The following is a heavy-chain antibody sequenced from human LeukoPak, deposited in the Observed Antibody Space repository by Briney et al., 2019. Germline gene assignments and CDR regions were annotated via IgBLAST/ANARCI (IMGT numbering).Heavy chain of an antibody. Sequence: PGGSLRLSCAASGFTFSSYGMHWVRQAPGKGLEWVAFIRYDGSTKYYADSVKGRFTISRDNSKNTLYLQMNSLRAEDTGVFYCAKVDSSSWGIPGYWGQGTLVTVSS. D-gene: IGHD6-13*01. J-gene: IGHJ4*02. CDR2: IRYDGSTK. V-gene: IGHV3-30*02. CDR1: GFTFSSYG. CDR3: AKVDSSSWGIPGY.